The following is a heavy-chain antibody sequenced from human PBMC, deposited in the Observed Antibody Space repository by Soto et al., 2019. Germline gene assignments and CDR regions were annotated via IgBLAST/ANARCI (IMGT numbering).Heavy chain of an antibody. J-gene: IGHJ2*01. CDR3: VRVVQQIIPEQDYWYFHL. CDR2: IWYDGSNK. D-gene: IGHD6-13*01. CDR1: GFTFSSYG. V-gene: IGHV3-33*01. Sequence: QVQLVESGGGVVQPGRSLRLFCAASGFTFSSYGMHWVRQAPGKGLEWVAVIWYDGSNKYYADSVKGRFTISRDNSKKTQYLQRNRLREADTAVYDCVRVVQQIIPEQDYWYFHLWGRGTLVTVSS.